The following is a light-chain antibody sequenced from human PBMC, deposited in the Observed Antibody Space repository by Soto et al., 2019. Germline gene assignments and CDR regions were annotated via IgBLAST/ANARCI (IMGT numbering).Light chain of an antibody. CDR3: NSRGGSRPYYV. CDR2: EVS. CDR1: SSDIGAYNS. Sequence: QSVLTQPASVSGSHGQSITISCTGTSSDIGAYNSVSWYQQYPGRAPKLMIYEVSNRPSGVSARFSASKSGNTASLTISGLQAEDEADYYCNSRGGSRPYYVFGTGTKVTVL. V-gene: IGLV2-14*01. J-gene: IGLJ1*01.